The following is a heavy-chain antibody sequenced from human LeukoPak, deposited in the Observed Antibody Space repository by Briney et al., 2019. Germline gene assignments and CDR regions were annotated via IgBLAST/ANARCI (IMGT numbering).Heavy chain of an antibody. CDR1: GFTFSSYS. J-gene: IGHJ4*02. CDR3: AKLIQLWHIDY. CDR2: ISSSSSYI. D-gene: IGHD5-18*01. Sequence: GGSLRLSCAASGFTFSSYSMNWVRQAPGKGLEWVSSISSSSSYIYYADSVKGRFTISRDNSKNTLYLQMNSLRAEDTAVYYCAKLIQLWHIDYWGQGTLVTVSS. V-gene: IGHV3-21*04.